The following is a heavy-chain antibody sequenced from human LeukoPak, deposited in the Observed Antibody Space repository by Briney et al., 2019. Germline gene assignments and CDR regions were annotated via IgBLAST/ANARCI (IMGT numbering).Heavy chain of an antibody. Sequence: SETLSLTCTVSGGSISSYYWSWIRQPPGKGLEWIGYIYTSGSTNYNPSLKSRVTISVDTSKNQFSLKLSSVTAADTAVYYCARGRVGATFDYWGQGTLVTVCS. CDR1: GGSISSYY. V-gene: IGHV4-4*09. J-gene: IGHJ4*02. CDR2: IYTSGST. D-gene: IGHD1-26*01. CDR3: ARGRVGATFDY.